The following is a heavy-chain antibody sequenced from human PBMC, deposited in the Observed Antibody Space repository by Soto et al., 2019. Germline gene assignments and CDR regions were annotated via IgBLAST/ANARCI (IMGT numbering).Heavy chain of an antibody. CDR3: VRDIQRIHGFDI. V-gene: IGHV3-11*01. CDR1: GFTFSDYH. CDR2: ISGSGSRI. J-gene: IGHJ3*02. D-gene: IGHD2-15*01. Sequence: QVQLVESGGGLVKPGGSLRLSCAASGFTFSDYHMSWIRQAPGKGLEWVSYISGSGSRINYADSVKGRFTSSRDNTKNSLYLQMSRLRAEDTAVYYGVRDIQRIHGFDIWGQGTMVTVSS.